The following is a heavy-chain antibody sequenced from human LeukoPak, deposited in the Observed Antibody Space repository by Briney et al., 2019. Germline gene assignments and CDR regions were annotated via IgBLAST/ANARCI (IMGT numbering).Heavy chain of an antibody. CDR2: ISYDGSNK. CDR1: GFTFSSYA. J-gene: IGHJ4*02. V-gene: IGHV3-30-3*01. Sequence: SGGSLRLSCAASGFTFSSYAMHWVRQAPGKGLEWVAVISYDGSNKYYADSVKGRFTISRDNSKNTLYLQMNSLRAEDTAVYYCARDQVATGIVYYFDYWGQGTLVIVSS. CDR3: ARDQVATGIVYYFDY. D-gene: IGHD5-12*01.